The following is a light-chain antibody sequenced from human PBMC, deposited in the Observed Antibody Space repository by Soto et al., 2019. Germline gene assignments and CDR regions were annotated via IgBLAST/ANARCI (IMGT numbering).Light chain of an antibody. CDR2: KAS. CDR3: QQYNSYSPLT. Sequence: DIQMTQSPSTLSGSVGDRVTITCRASQTISSWLAWYQQKPGKAPKLLIYKASTLKSGVPSRFSGSGSGTEFTLTISSLQPDDFATYYCQQYNSYSPLTFGQGTKVEIK. V-gene: IGKV1-5*03. CDR1: QTISSW. J-gene: IGKJ1*01.